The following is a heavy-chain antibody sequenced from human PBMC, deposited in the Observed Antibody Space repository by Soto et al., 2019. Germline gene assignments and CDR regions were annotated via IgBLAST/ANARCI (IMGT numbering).Heavy chain of an antibody. CDR3: AKVGMVRGILKGFDY. D-gene: IGHD3-10*01. CDR2: ISGSGGST. CDR1: GFTFSSYA. V-gene: IGHV3-23*01. Sequence: HPGGSLRLSCAASGFTFSSYAMSWVRQAPGKGLEWVSAISGSGGSTYYADSVKGRFTISRDNSKNTLYLQMNSLRAEDTAVYYCAKVGMVRGILKGFDYWGQGTLVTVSS. J-gene: IGHJ4*02.